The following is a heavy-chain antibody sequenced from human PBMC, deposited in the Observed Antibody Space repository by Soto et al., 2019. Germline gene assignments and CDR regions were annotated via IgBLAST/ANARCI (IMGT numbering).Heavy chain of an antibody. Sequence: GGSLRLSCAASGFTFSSYAMHWVRQAPGKGLEWVAVISYDGSNKYYADSVKGRFTISRDNSKNTLYLQMNSLRAEDTAVYYCARVYYYDSSGYYYYYYYGMDVWGQGTTVTVSS. J-gene: IGHJ6*02. V-gene: IGHV3-30-3*01. CDR2: ISYDGSNK. CDR1: GFTFSSYA. D-gene: IGHD3-22*01. CDR3: ARVYYYDSSGYYYYYYYGMDV.